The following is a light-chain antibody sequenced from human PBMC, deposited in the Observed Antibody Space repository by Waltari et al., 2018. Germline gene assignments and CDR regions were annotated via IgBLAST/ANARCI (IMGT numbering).Light chain of an antibody. CDR3: QQSYSTHWT. CDR1: QSISSY. J-gene: IGKJ1*01. V-gene: IGKV1-39*01. Sequence: DIQMTQSPSSLSASVGDRVPITCRASQSISSYLNWYQQKPGKAPKLLIYAASSLQSGVPSRLSGSGSGTDFTLTISSLQPEDFATYYCQQSYSTHWTFGQGTKVEIK. CDR2: AAS.